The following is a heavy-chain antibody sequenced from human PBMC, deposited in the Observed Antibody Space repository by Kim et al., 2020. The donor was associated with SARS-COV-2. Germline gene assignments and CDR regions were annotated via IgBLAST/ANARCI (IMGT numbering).Heavy chain of an antibody. CDR1: GYSFTSYW. CDR3: ATQPYSYEYY. D-gene: IGHD5-18*01. J-gene: IGHJ4*02. CDR2: IDPSDSYT. Sequence: GESLKISCKGSGYSFTSYWIGWVRQMPGKGLEWMGRIDPSDSYTNYSPSFQGHVTISADKSISTAYLQWSSLKASDTAMYYCATQPYSYEYYWGQGTLSPSPQ. V-gene: IGHV5-10-1*01.